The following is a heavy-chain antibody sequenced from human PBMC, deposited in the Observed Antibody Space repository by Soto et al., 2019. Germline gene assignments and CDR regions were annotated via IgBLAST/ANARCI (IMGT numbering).Heavy chain of an antibody. V-gene: IGHV4-39*01. Sequence: QLQLQESGPGLVKPSETLSLTCTVSGGSISSSSYYWGWIRQPPGKGLEWIGSIYYSGSTYYNPSLKRRVTISVDTSKNQFSLKLSSVTAADTAVYYCARHKSGYSGYVDFDYWGQGTLVTVSS. CDR1: GGSISSSSYY. D-gene: IGHD5-12*01. CDR2: IYYSGST. J-gene: IGHJ4*02. CDR3: ARHKSGYSGYVDFDY.